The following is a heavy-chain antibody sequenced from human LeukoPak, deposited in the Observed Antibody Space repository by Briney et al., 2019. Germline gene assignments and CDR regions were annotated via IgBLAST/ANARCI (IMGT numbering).Heavy chain of an antibody. CDR2: ISGYNGNT. CDR1: GYTFTSYG. V-gene: IGHV1-18*01. D-gene: IGHD4-11*01. CDR3: ALQSGPMTTVDY. J-gene: IGHJ4*02. Sequence: ASVKVSCKASGYTFTSYGISWVRQAPGQGLEWMGWISGYNGNTNYAQKLQGRVTMTTDTSTSTAYMELRSLRSDDTAVYYCALQSGPMTTVDYWGQGTLVTVSS.